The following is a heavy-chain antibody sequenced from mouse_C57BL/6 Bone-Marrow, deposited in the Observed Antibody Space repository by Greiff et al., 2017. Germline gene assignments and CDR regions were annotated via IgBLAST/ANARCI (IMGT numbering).Heavy chain of an antibody. J-gene: IGHJ3*02. CDR3: ARPYGYDR. Sequence: EVHLVESGGGLVKPGGSLKLSCAASGFTFSDYGMHWVRQAPEKGLEWVAYISSGSSTLYYADTVKGRFTISRDNAKNTLFLQMTSLGSEDTAMYYCARPYGYDRWGQGALVTVSA. D-gene: IGHD2-2*01. CDR2: ISSGSSTL. V-gene: IGHV5-17*01. CDR1: GFTFSDYG.